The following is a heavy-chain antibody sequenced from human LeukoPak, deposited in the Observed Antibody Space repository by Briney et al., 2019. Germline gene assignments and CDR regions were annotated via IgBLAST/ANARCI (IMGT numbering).Heavy chain of an antibody. D-gene: IGHD2/OR15-2a*01. CDR3: ARGGIDIVTVPVSNWFDP. J-gene: IGHJ5*02. CDR1: GYTFINYG. Sequence: ASVKVSCKASGYTFINYGTTWVRQAPGQGPEWMGWSSPYNGKTNYAQKLQGRVTMTTDTSTNTAYMELRSLRSDDTAVYYCARGGIDIVTVPVSNWFDPWGQGTLVTVSS. V-gene: IGHV1-18*01. CDR2: SSPYNGKT.